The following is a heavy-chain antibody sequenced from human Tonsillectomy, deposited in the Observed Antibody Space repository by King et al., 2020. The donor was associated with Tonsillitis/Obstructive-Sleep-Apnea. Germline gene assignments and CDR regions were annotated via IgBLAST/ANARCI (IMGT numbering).Heavy chain of an antibody. J-gene: IGHJ3*02. V-gene: IGHV3-21*01. D-gene: IGHD6-6*01. CDR1: GFTFSSYS. Sequence: QLVQSGGGLVKPGGSLRLSCAASGFTFSSYSMNWVRQAPGKGLEWVSSISSSSSYIYYADSVKGRFTISRDNAKNSLYLQMNSQRAEDTAVYYCARVRVESSSSDAFDIWGQGTMVTVSS. CDR2: ISSSSSYI. CDR3: ARVRVESSSSDAFDI.